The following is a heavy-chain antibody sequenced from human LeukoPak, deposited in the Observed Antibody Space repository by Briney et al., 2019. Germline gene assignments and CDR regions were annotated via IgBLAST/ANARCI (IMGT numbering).Heavy chain of an antibody. CDR3: ARGSSNWYWYFDY. J-gene: IGHJ4*02. V-gene: IGHV3-53*01. D-gene: IGHD6-13*01. CDR1: GFTASSNY. CDR2: IYSDATA. Sequence: GGSLRLSCAASGFTASSNYMSWVRQAPGKGLGWGSFIYSDATAHYADSVKGRFTISRDNSKNTLYLQMNSLRAADTAVYYCARGSSNWYWYFDYWGQGTLVTVSS.